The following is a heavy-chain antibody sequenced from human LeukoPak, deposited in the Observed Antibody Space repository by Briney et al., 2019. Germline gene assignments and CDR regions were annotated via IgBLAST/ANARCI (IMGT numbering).Heavy chain of an antibody. J-gene: IGHJ4*02. D-gene: IGHD3-22*01. CDR2: ISGDGGRT. Sequence: GGSLRLSCAASGFSFDDYAMHWVRQAPGKGLEWVSLISGDGGRTFYADSVKGRFTISRDYSKNSLYLQMNSLRSEDTALYSCAKDIHDRGYPDYWGQGTLVTVSS. V-gene: IGHV3-43*02. CDR3: AKDIHDRGYPDY. CDR1: GFSFDDYA.